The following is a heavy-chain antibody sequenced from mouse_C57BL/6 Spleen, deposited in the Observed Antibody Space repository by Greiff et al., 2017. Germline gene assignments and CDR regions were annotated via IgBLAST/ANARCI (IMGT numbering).Heavy chain of an antibody. CDR3: ARFDGSYAMDY. Sequence: VQLQQSGAELARPGASVTLSCKASGYTFTSYGISWVKQRTGPGLEWIGELYPRSGNTYYNEQFKGKATLTADKSSSTAYMELRSLTSEDSAVYFCARFDGSYAMDYWGQGTSVTVSS. CDR2: LYPRSGNT. CDR1: GYTFTSYG. J-gene: IGHJ4*01. V-gene: IGHV1-81*01. D-gene: IGHD2-3*01.